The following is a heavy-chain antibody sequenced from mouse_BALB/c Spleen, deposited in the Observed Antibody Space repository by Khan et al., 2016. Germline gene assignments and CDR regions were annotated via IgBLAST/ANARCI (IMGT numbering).Heavy chain of an antibody. CDR2: VNPSNDYT. V-gene: IGHV1-4*01. CDR1: GYTFTSYT. J-gene: IGHJ2*01. CDR3: AREGWLLGFFDY. Sequence: QVQLQQSGAELARPGASVKMSCKASGYTFTSYTMFWVKQRPGQGLEWLGYVNPSNDYTDYNQKFKDKATLTADKSSSTAYMQLNSLTSEDSAVYYCAREGWLLGFFDYGGQGTTLTVSS. D-gene: IGHD2-3*01.